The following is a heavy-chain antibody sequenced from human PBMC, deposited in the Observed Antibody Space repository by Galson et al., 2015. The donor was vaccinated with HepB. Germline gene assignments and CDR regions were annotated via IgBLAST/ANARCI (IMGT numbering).Heavy chain of an antibody. D-gene: IGHD3-10*01. CDR2: INTNSGDR. CDR1: GYTFISYA. CDR3: ARRQWFGEADY. V-gene: IGHV7-4-1*01. J-gene: IGHJ4*02. Sequence: SVKVSCKASGYTFISYAMSWVRQAPGQGLEWIGWINTNSGDRTYAQGFTGRFVFSLDTSVRTAYLQISNLRTEDTAVYCCARRQWFGEADYWGQGTLVTVSS.